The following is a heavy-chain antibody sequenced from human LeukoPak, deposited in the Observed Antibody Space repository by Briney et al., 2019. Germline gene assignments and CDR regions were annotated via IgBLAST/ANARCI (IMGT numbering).Heavy chain of an antibody. Sequence: ASVKVSCKASGGTFSSYAISWVRQAPGQGLEWMGRIIPIFGAANYAQKFQGRVTITTDESTSTAYMELSSLRSEDTAVYYCATQSWFGELLWPYYYYMDVWGKGTTVTVSS. J-gene: IGHJ6*03. V-gene: IGHV1-69*05. CDR1: GGTFSSYA. D-gene: IGHD3-10*01. CDR3: ATQSWFGELLWPYYYYMDV. CDR2: IIPIFGAA.